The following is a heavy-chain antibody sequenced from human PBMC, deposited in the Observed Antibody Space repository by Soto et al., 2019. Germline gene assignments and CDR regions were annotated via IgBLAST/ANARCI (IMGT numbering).Heavy chain of an antibody. J-gene: IGHJ5*02. CDR2: IKQDGSEK. D-gene: IGHD3-10*01. CDR3: ARDYEGSGLNWFDP. Sequence: VQLVESGGGLVQPGGSLRLSCAASGFTFSSYWMSWVRQAPGKGLEWVANIKQDGSEKYYVDSVKGRFTISRDNAKNSLYLQMNSLRAEDTAVYYCARDYEGSGLNWFDPWGQGTLVTVSS. CDR1: GFTFSSYW. V-gene: IGHV3-7*03.